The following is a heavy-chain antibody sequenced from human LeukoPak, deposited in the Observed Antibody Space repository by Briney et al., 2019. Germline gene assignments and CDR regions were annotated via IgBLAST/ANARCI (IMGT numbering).Heavy chain of an antibody. CDR2: IVVGSGNT. D-gene: IGHD3-22*01. J-gene: IGHJ4*02. Sequence: SVKVSCKASGFTFTSSAMQWVRQARGQRLEWIGWIVVGSGNTNYAQKFQERVTITRDMSTSTAYMELSSLRSEDTAVYYCAAVVDSSGYYYVPPDYWGQGTLVTVSS. CDR1: GFTFTSSA. V-gene: IGHV1-58*02. CDR3: AAVVDSSGYYYVPPDY.